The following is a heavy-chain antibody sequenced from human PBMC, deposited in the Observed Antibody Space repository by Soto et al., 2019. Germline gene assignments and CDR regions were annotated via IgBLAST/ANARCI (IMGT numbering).Heavy chain of an antibody. Sequence: SETLSLTCTVSGGSISSYYWSWIRQSPGKGLEWIGYIYDGGSTNYNPSLQSRVTISVETPKNQLSLKLSSVTAADTAVYYCARARITMVREVIKYNMDVWGQGTTVTVSS. CDR1: GGSISSYY. CDR2: IYDGGST. D-gene: IGHD3-10*01. CDR3: ARARITMVREVIKYNMDV. V-gene: IGHV4-59*01. J-gene: IGHJ6*02.